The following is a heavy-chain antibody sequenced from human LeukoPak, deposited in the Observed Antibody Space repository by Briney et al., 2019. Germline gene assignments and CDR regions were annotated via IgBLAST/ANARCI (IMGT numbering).Heavy chain of an antibody. V-gene: IGHV3-66*01. CDR2: IYSVGST. J-gene: IGHJ5*02. CDR3: ARGPVGVSPRFDP. Sequence: GGSLRLSCAASGFTVGMSWVRQAPGKGLEWVSLIYSVGSTYYADSVKGRFTISRDNSKNTLYLQMNSLRAEDTAVYYCARGPVGVSPRFDPWGQGTLVTVSS. CDR1: GFTVG. D-gene: IGHD2-15*01.